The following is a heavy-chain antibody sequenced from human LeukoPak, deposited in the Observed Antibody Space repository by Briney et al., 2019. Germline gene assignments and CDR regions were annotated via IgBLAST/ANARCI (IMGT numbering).Heavy chain of an antibody. CDR2: MNPNSGNT. CDR3: ARRCITMVRGVIRPYYYYYYMDV. V-gene: IGHV1-8*01. CDR1: GYTFTSYD. J-gene: IGHJ6*03. D-gene: IGHD3-10*01. Sequence: RASVKVSCKASGYTFTSYDINWVRQATGQGLEWMGWMNPNSGNTGYAQKFQGRVTMTRNTSISTAYMELSSLRSEDTAVYYCARRCITMVRGVIRPYYYYYYMDVWGKGTTVTISS.